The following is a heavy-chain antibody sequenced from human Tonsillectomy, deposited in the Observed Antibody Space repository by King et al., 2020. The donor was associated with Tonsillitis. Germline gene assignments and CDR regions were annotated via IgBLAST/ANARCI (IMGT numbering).Heavy chain of an antibody. CDR1: GYSISSGYY. Sequence: VQLQESGPGLVKPSETLSLTCAVSGYSISSGYYWGWIRQPPGKGLEWIGSIYHSGSTYYNPSLKSRVTISVDTSKNQFSLKLTSVTAADTAVYYCTSLYMIKDAYDIWGQGTMVTVSS. CDR3: TSLYMIKDAYDI. J-gene: IGHJ3*02. V-gene: IGHV4-38-2*01. D-gene: IGHD3-22*01. CDR2: IYHSGST.